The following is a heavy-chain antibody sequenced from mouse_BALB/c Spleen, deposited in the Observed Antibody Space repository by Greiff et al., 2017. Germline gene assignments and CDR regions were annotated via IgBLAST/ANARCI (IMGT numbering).Heavy chain of an antibody. CDR3: AKPGGGQAY. CDR2: IWGDGST. CDR1: GFSLPNSG. D-gene: IGHD3-2*02. Sequence: QVQLKESGPGLVAPSQSLSITCTVSGFSLPNSGVHWVRQSPGKGLEWLGVIWGDGSTNYNSAFKSRLSISKDNSKSQVFLKMNSLHTDDTARYYCAKPGGGQAYWGQGTLVTVSA. J-gene: IGHJ3*01. V-gene: IGHV2-6-6*01.